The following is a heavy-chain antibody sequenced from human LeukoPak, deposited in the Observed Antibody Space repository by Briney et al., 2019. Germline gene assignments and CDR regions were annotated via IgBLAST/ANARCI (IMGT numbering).Heavy chain of an antibody. V-gene: IGHV1-2*02. CDR1: GYTFTGYY. CDR3: ARGYDILTGYYRLQNWFDP. Sequence: ASVKVSCKASGYTFTGYYMHWVRQAPGQGLEWMGWINPNSGGKNYAQKFQGRVTMTRDTSISTAYMELSRLRSDDTAVYYCARGYDILTGYYRLQNWFDPWGQGTLVTVSS. D-gene: IGHD3-9*01. CDR2: INPNSGGK. J-gene: IGHJ5*02.